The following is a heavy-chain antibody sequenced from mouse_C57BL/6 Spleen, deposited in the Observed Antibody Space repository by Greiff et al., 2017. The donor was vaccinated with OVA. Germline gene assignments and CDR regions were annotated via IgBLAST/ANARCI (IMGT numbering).Heavy chain of an antibody. CDR3: ARDLGSSGYEAMDY. D-gene: IGHD3-2*02. Sequence: DVKLVESGGGLVKPGGSLKLSCAASGFTFSSYAMSWVRQTPEKRLEWVATISDGGSYTYYPDNVKGRFTISRDNAKNNLYLQMSHLKSEDTAMYYCARDLGSSGYEAMDYWGQGTSVTVSS. CDR1: GFTFSSYA. V-gene: IGHV5-4*01. J-gene: IGHJ4*01. CDR2: ISDGGSYT.